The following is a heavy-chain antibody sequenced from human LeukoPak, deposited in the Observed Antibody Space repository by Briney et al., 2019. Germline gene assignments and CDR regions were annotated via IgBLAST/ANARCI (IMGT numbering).Heavy chain of an antibody. Sequence: PSETLSLTCAVYGGSFSGYYWSWIRQPPGKGLEWIGEINHSGSTNYNPSLKSRVTISVDTSKNQFSLKLSSVTAADTAVYYCARGSQLGYYYDNYWFDPWGQGTLVTVSS. J-gene: IGHJ5*02. CDR1: GGSFSGYY. CDR2: INHSGST. CDR3: ARGSQLGYYYDNYWFDP. D-gene: IGHD3-22*01. V-gene: IGHV4-34*01.